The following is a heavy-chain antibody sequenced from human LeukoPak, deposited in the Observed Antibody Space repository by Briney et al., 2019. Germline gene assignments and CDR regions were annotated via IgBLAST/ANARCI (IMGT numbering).Heavy chain of an antibody. Sequence: ASVKVSCKASGGTFSRFTISWVRQAPGQGFEWMGGITPIFGTANFAQKFQGRVSITADGSTSTAFMELSSLRSEDTAVYYCAREWGLESSGYYYAYWGQGTLVTVSS. CDR2: ITPIFGTA. CDR3: AREWGLESSGYYYAY. V-gene: IGHV1-69*01. CDR1: GGTFSRFT. J-gene: IGHJ4*02. D-gene: IGHD3-22*01.